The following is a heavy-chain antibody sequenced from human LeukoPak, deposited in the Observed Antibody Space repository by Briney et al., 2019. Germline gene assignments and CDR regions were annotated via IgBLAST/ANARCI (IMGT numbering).Heavy chain of an antibody. CDR3: AKTDYFDSNGSHYFDY. V-gene: IGHV3-23*01. J-gene: IGHJ4*02. D-gene: IGHD3-22*01. CDR2: ISGSGGST. Sequence: GGSLRLSCAASGFTFSSYAMTWVRQAPGKGLEWVSAISGSGGSTYYADSVKGRFTISRDNSKNTLYLQMNSLRAEDTAVYYCAKTDYFDSNGSHYFDYWGQGTLVTVSS. CDR1: GFTFSSYA.